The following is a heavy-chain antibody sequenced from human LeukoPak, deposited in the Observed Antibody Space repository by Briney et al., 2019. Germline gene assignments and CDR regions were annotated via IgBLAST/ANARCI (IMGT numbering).Heavy chain of an antibody. CDR3: ARAVPGYSSSSYHYYYYMDV. J-gene: IGHJ6*03. V-gene: IGHV1-8*01. Sequence: ASVKVSCKASGYTFTSYDINWVRQATGQGLEWMGWMNPNSGNTGYALKFQGRVTMTRNTSISTAYMELSSLRSEDTAVYYCARAVPGYSSSSYHYYYYMDVWGKGTTVTVSS. CDR2: MNPNSGNT. CDR1: GYTFTSYD. D-gene: IGHD6-6*01.